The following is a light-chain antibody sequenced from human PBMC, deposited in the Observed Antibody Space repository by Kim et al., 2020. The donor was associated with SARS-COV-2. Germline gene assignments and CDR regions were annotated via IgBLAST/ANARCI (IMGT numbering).Light chain of an antibody. Sequence: SVSPGDRATLSCRASQSVSSNLAWYQQKPGQAPRLLIYGTSTRATGIPARFSGSGSGTEFTLTISSLQSEDFAVYYCQQYNNWSTFGGGTKVDIK. CDR3: QQYNNWST. V-gene: IGKV3-15*01. CDR1: QSVSSN. J-gene: IGKJ4*01. CDR2: GTS.